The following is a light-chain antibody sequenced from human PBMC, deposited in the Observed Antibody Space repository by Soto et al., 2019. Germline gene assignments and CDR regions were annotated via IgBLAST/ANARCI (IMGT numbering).Light chain of an antibody. CDR3: QQYHNWPA. J-gene: IGKJ1*01. CDR2: GAA. CDR1: QSVFSS. V-gene: IGKV3-15*01. Sequence: EVVMTQSPATLSVSPGERATLSCRASQSVFSSLAWYQQKPGQAPRLLIYGAATRATGIPARFSGSGSGTEFTLTISSLQSEDFAVYYCQQYHNWPAFAQGTKVDI.